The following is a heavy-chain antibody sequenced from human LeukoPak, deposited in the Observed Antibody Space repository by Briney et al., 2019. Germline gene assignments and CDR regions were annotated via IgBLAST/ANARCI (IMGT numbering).Heavy chain of an antibody. CDR2: FVPILGTP. CDR1: GGIFRSYG. Sequence: SVKVSCKTSGGIFRSYGLNWVRQAPGQGLEWMGGFVPILGTPKYAQNLQGRVTITADESTSTGYMELSILRYEDTAVYYCARGLYCRSSTSCSDYGMDVWGQGTTVTVSS. J-gene: IGHJ6*02. CDR3: ARGLYCRSSTSCSDYGMDV. V-gene: IGHV1-69*01. D-gene: IGHD2-15*01.